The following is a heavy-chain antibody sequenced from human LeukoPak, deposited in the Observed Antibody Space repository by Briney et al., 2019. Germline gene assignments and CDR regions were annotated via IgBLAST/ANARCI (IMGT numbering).Heavy chain of an antibody. D-gene: IGHD5-18*01. CDR2: IKSKTDGGTT. CDR3: TTDPPTTAMVTDAFDI. CDR1: GFTFSNAW. J-gene: IGHJ3*02. Sequence: PGGSLRLSCAASGFTFSNAWMSWVRQGPGKGLEWVGRIKSKTDGGTTDYAAPVKGRFTISRDDSKITLYLQMNSLKTEDTAVYYCTTDPPTTAMVTDAFDIWGQGTMVTVSS. V-gene: IGHV3-15*01.